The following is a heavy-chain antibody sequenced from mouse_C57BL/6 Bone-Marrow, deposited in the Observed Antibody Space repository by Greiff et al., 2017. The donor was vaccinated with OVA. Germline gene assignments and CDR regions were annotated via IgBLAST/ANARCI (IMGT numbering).Heavy chain of an antibody. CDR1: GYTFTSYT. CDR2: INPSSGYT. D-gene: IGHD2-5*01. CDR3: ARSYSNYVDWYFDV. V-gene: IGHV1-4*01. J-gene: IGHJ1*03. Sequence: QVQLQQSGAELARPGASVKMSCKASGYTFTSYTMHWVKQRPGQGLEWIGYINPSSGYTKYNQKFKDKATLTADKYSSTAYMQLSSLTSEDSAVYYCARSYSNYVDWYFDVWGTGTTVTVSS.